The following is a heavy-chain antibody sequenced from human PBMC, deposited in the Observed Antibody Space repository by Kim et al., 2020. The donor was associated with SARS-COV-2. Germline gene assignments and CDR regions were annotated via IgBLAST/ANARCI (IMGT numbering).Heavy chain of an antibody. CDR2: ISYDGSNK. J-gene: IGHJ4*01. D-gene: IGHD3-10*01. Sequence: GGSLRLSCAASGFTFSSYGMHWVRQAPGKGLEWVAVISYDGSNKYYADSVKGRFTISRDNSKNTLYLQMNSLRAEDTAVYYCAKSYRDPYGSGVSFDYWG. CDR1: GFTFSSYG. V-gene: IGHV3-30*18. CDR3: AKSYRDPYGSGVSFDY.